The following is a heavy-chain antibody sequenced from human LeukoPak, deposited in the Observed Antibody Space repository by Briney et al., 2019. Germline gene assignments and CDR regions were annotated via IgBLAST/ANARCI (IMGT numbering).Heavy chain of an antibody. Sequence: GGSLRLSCAASGFTFSSYSMNWVRQAPGKGLEWVSYISSSSSTIYYADSVKGRFTISRDGSKNTLYLQMNSLRAEDTAVYYCARDPPAVAINTYAWGQGTLVTVSS. CDR1: GFTFSSYS. CDR3: ARDPPAVAINTYA. J-gene: IGHJ5*02. D-gene: IGHD6-13*01. V-gene: IGHV3-48*01. CDR2: ISSSSSTI.